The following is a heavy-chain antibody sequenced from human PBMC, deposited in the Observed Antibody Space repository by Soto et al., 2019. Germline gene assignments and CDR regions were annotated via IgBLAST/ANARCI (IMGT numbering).Heavy chain of an antibody. CDR2: VNPILSMS. CDR1: GDTFNFYS. CDR3: ATSYGSGYRAFDF. J-gene: IGHJ4*02. Sequence: QVQLVQSGAEVKRPGSSVKVSCKASGDTFNFYSINWVRQAPGLGLEWMGRVNPILSMSNYAQRFQGRVTMTADKSTSTAYMDLGGLRSEDTAIYYCATSYGSGYRAFDFWGQGALVTVSS. V-gene: IGHV1-69*04. D-gene: IGHD3-10*01.